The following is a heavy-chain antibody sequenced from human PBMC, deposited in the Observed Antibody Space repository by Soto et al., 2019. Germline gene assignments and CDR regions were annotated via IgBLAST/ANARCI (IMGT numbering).Heavy chain of an antibody. J-gene: IGHJ3*02. CDR3: ARVSGPRIFGLVISWDLGAFDI. Sequence: GGSLRLSCAASGFTFSSYAMHWVRQAPGKGLEWVAVISYDGSNKYYADSVKGRFTISRDNSKNTLYLQMNSLRAEDTAVYYCARVSGPRIFGLVISWDLGAFDIWGQGTMVTVSS. CDR2: ISYDGSNK. CDR1: GFTFSSYA. D-gene: IGHD3-3*02. V-gene: IGHV3-30-3*01.